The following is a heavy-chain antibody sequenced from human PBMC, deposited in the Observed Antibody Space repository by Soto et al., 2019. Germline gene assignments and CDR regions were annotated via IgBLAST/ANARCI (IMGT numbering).Heavy chain of an antibody. CDR1: GYSFTSYW. Sequence: PGESLKISCKGSGYSFTSYWIGWVRQMPGKGLEWMGIIYPGDSDTRYSPSFQGQITISADKSISTAYLQWSSLKASDTAMYYCARLRGYQNTYYSYGMDVWGQGTTVTVSS. J-gene: IGHJ6*02. D-gene: IGHD5-12*01. V-gene: IGHV5-51*01. CDR3: ARLRGYQNTYYSYGMDV. CDR2: IYPGDSDT.